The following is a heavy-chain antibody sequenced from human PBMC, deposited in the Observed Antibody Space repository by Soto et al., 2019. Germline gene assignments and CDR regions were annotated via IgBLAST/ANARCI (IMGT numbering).Heavy chain of an antibody. Sequence: QVQLQESGPGLVKPSQTLSLTCTVSGGSISSGDYYWSWIRQPPGKGLEWIGYIYYSGSTYYNPSLKSRVTISVDTSKTQFSLKLSSVTAADTAVYYCARAVYYYGSSRYYPSNWFDPWGQGTLVTVSS. D-gene: IGHD3-22*01. J-gene: IGHJ5*02. CDR1: GGSISSGDYY. CDR2: IYYSGST. V-gene: IGHV4-30-4*01. CDR3: ARAVYYYGSSRYYPSNWFDP.